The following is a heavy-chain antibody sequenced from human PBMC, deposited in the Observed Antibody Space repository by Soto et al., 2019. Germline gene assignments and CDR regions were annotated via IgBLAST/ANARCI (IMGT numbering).Heavy chain of an antibody. J-gene: IGHJ4*02. CDR2: ISGSGGST. D-gene: IGHD6-13*01. CDR3: AKYPHRSIPATSVLDY. V-gene: IGHV3-23*01. CDR1: GFTFSSYA. Sequence: GGSLRLSCAVSGFTFSSYALTWVRQAPGKGLQWVSAISGSGGSTYYADSVKGRFTISRDNSKNTLYLQMNSLRAEDTAVYYCAKYPHRSIPATSVLDYWGQGTLVTVSS.